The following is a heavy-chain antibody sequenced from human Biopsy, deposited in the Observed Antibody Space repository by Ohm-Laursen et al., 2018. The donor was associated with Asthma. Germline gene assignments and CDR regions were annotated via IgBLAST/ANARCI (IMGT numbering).Heavy chain of an antibody. Sequence: PETLSLTCTVSGASIRGSGSYWAWIRQAPGKGPEWIGTTHYSGSTFYKPSLRTRVTMSLDTSTNQISLSLRSVTATDTAVYYCASPVNRAFGGYEWAAVFDYWGQGILVTVSS. V-gene: IGHV4-39*01. D-gene: IGHD5-12*01. CDR3: ASPVNRAFGGYEWAAVFDY. J-gene: IGHJ4*02. CDR2: THYSGST. CDR1: GASIRGSGSY.